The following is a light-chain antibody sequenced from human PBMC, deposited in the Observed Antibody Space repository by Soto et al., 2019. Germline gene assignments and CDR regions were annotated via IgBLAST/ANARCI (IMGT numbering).Light chain of an antibody. V-gene: IGKV3-20*01. Sequence: EIVLTQSPGTLSLSPGERATLSCRASQSVSSSYLAWYQQKPGQAPRLLIYGASSRATGIPDRFSGSGSGTDFTLTISRLEPEEFAVYYFQQYDSSPLTFGGGTKVEIK. CDR2: GAS. J-gene: IGKJ4*01. CDR1: QSVSSSY. CDR3: QQYDSSPLT.